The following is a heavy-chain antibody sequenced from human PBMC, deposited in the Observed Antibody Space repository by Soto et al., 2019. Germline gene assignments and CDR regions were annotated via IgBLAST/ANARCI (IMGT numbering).Heavy chain of an antibody. D-gene: IGHD3-9*01. J-gene: IGHJ4*02. V-gene: IGHV4-59*01. CDR3: AKVCRYYDTLTGYYSPPPAGFDY. CDR1: GGSINSYY. CDR2: IFGSENT. Sequence: PSETLSLTCAVSGGSINSYYWSWIRQSPEKGLEWIGYIFGSENTNYNPSLKSRVTISADTSKNQISLSLTSVTAEDTAVYYCAKVCRYYDTLTGYYSPPPAGFDYWGQGTLVTVSS.